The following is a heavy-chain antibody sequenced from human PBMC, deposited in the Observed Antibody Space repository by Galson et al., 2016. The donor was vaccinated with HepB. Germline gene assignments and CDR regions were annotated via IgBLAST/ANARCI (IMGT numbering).Heavy chain of an antibody. CDR2: INPSGGSA. J-gene: IGHJ3*02. CDR1: GYTFTSYY. V-gene: IGHV1-46*01. CDR3: ARQYSSGAFDI. D-gene: IGHD6-19*01. Sequence: SVKVSCKASGYTFTSYYMHLVRQAPGQGLEWMGIINPSGGSARYAQKFQGRVTMTRDTSTSTVYMELSSLRSEDTAVYYCARQYSSGAFDIWGQGTMVTVSS.